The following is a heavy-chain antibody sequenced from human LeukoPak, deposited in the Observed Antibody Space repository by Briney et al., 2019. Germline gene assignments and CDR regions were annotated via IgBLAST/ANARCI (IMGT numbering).Heavy chain of an antibody. D-gene: IGHD6-13*01. Sequence: GGSLRLSCAASGFTFSSYWMHWVRQAPGKGLVWVSRINTDGSRTSYADSVKGRFTISRGNAKNTLYLQMNSLRAEDTAVYYCAREGSAAGIDDAFDIWGQGTMVTVST. V-gene: IGHV3-74*01. J-gene: IGHJ3*02. CDR2: INTDGSRT. CDR3: AREGSAAGIDDAFDI. CDR1: GFTFSSYW.